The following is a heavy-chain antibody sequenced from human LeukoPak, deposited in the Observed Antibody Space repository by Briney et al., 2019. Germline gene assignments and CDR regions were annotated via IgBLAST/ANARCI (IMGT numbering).Heavy chain of an antibody. D-gene: IGHD2-2*01. CDR3: AKGLYRNIVVVPADVIDY. V-gene: IGHV3-23*01. J-gene: IGHJ4*02. CDR2: ISGSGGST. Sequence: GGSLRLSCAASGFTFSSYAMSWVRQAPGKGLEWVSAISGSGGSTYYADSVKGRFTISRDNSKNTLYLQMNSLRAEDTAVYYCAKGLYRNIVVVPADVIDYWGQGTPVTVSS. CDR1: GFTFSSYA.